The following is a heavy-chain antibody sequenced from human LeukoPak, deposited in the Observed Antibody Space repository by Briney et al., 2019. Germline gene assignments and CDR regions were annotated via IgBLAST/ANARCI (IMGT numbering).Heavy chain of an antibody. D-gene: IGHD3-16*02. Sequence: GGSLRLSCAASGFTFSSYSMNWVRQAPGRGLEWVSRINGDESSTNYADSVKGRFTISRDNSKNTLYLQMNSLRAEDMAVYYCARDGITFGGVIPFDYWGQGTLVTVSS. CDR1: GFTFSSYS. J-gene: IGHJ4*02. V-gene: IGHV3-74*01. CDR2: INGDESST. CDR3: ARDGITFGGVIPFDY.